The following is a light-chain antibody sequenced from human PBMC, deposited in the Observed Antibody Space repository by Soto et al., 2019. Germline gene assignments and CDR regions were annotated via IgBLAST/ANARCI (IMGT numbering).Light chain of an antibody. Sequence: QSVLTQPPSASGTPGQRVTISCSGSSSNIGSNYVYWYQQLPGTAPKLLIYRNNQRPSGVPDRFSGSKSGTSASLAISGLRSEDEADYYCAAWDDRLSALKFGTGTKLNVL. CDR1: SSNIGSNY. CDR3: AAWDDRLSALK. CDR2: RNN. V-gene: IGLV1-47*01. J-gene: IGLJ1*01.